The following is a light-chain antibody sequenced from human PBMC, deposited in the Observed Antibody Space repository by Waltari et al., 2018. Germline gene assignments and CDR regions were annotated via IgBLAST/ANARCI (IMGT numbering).Light chain of an antibody. CDR3: AVWDDALNGWL. CDR2: SNN. J-gene: IGLJ3*02. V-gene: IGLV1-44*01. CDR1: TSNIGSNS. Sequence: QSVLTQPPSASGTPGQWVSISCSGGTSNIGSNSVSWYQQVPGTAPRLLIYSNNERPSGVPDRFSGSKSGTSGSPAMSGLQSEDEDDYLCAVWDDALNGWLYGGDTKLTVL.